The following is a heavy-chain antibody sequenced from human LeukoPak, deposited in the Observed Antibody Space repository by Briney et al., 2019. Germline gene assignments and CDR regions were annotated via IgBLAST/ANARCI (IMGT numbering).Heavy chain of an antibody. V-gene: IGHV3-73*01. D-gene: IGHD3-9*01. CDR1: GFTFSGSA. Sequence: GGSLRLSCAASGFTFSGSAMHWVRQASGKGLEWVGRIRSKANSYATAYAASVKGRFTISRDDSNNTLYLQMNSLKTEDTALYYCTTGHDILTGYYGTNFWGQGTLVTVSS. J-gene: IGHJ4*02. CDR3: TTGHDILTGYYGTNF. CDR2: IRSKANSYAT.